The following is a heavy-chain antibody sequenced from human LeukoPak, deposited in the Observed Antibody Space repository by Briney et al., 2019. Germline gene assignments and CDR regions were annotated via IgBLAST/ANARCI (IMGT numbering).Heavy chain of an antibody. V-gene: IGHV3-30*18. CDR1: GFTFSSYG. CDR2: ISYDGSNK. J-gene: IGHJ6*04. D-gene: IGHD3-10*01. CDR3: AKDKGFGEPTLYYYYGMDV. Sequence: PGGSLRLSCAASGFTFSSYGMHWVRQAPGKGLEWVAVISYDGSNKYYADSVKGRFTISRDNPKNTLYLQMNSLRAEDTAVYYCAKDKGFGEPTLYYYYGMDVWGKGTTVTVSS.